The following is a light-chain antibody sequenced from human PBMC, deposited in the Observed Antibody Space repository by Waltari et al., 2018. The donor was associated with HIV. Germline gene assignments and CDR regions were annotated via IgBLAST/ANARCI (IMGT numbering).Light chain of an antibody. J-gene: IGKJ1*01. Sequence: EVVMTQSPATLSVSPGERATLSCSASQSVSSNLAWYQQKPDQAPRLLIYGASTRASGIPARFSGSGSGTEFTLTISSLQSEDFAVYYCHQYDNWPPWTFGQGTKVEIK. V-gene: IGKV3-15*01. CDR2: GAS. CDR1: QSVSSN. CDR3: HQYDNWPPWT.